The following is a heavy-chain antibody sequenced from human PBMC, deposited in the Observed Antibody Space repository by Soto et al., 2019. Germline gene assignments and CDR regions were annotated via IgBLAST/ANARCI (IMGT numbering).Heavy chain of an antibody. CDR1: GFTFSSYG. Sequence: QVQLVESGGGVVQPGRSLRLSCAASGFTFSSYGMHWVRQAPGKGLEWVAVISYDGSNKYYADSVKGRFTISRDNSKNTLYLQMNSLRAEDTAVYYCAKDRLPLTYYDFWCGYPGVSHYYYYGMDVWGQWTTVTVSS. CDR3: AKDRLPLTYYDFWCGYPGVSHYYYYGMDV. CDR2: ISYDGSNK. J-gene: IGHJ6*02. D-gene: IGHD3-3*01. V-gene: IGHV3-30*18.